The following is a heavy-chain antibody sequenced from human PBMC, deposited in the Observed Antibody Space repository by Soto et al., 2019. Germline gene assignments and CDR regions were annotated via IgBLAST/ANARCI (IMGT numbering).Heavy chain of an antibody. D-gene: IGHD2-15*01. J-gene: IGHJ6*02. V-gene: IGHV3-30-3*01. CDR3: ARGDREDIAVVIGARPGEYGVHV. Sequence: VQLLESGGGLVQPGGSLRLSCAASGFTFRIYAMHWVRQAPGKGLECVAVISYDGSNKFYRDSAKGRFTISRDNSKNTLYLQINSLRYEDTAVYYCARGDREDIAVVIGARPGEYGVHVWGQGTTVTVSS. CDR2: ISYDGSNK. CDR1: GFTFRIYA.